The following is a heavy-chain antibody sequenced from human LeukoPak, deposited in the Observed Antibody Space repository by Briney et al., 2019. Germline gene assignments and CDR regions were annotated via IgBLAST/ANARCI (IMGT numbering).Heavy chain of an antibody. CDR2: VSYTGDA. V-gene: IGHV4-59*01. J-gene: IGHJ4*02. D-gene: IGHD3-3*01. Sequence: SETLSLTCTVPGGAISSYYWSWIRQPPGKGLEWIGYVSYTGDASQNPPLRGRVTMSVDTSNNQVSLELSSVTAADTAVYYCARGWNYGDYWGQGTLVTVSS. CDR1: GGAISSYY. CDR3: ARGWNYGDY.